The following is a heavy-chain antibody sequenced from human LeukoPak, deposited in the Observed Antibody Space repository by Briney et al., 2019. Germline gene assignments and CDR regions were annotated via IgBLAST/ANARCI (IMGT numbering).Heavy chain of an antibody. CDR3: ARDRVGSGWPRPWYFEF. Sequence: ASVKVSCKPSGYTFTGYYLHCVRQAPGQGLEWMGWINPNTGATIYAEKFQGRVTMTRDTSIDTAYMEMRSLRSDDTAVYYYARDRVGSGWPRPWYFEFWGQGTLITVSS. J-gene: IGHJ4*02. D-gene: IGHD6-19*01. CDR2: INPNTGAT. V-gene: IGHV1-2*02. CDR1: GYTFTGYY.